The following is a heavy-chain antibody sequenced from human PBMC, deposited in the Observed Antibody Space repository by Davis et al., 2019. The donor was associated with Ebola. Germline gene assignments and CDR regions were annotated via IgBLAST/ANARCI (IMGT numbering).Heavy chain of an antibody. CDR1: GDSISRHY. CDR3: ARRIVGEEVFDS. CDR2: IYYTGIA. V-gene: IGHV4-59*11. Sequence: SETLSLTCTVSGDSISRHYWSWIRQPPGKGLEWIGFIYYTGIAKYNPSLNSRVTISVDTSKQQFSLKLSSVTTADTAVYFCARRIVGEEVFDSWGQGTLVTVSS. J-gene: IGHJ4*02. D-gene: IGHD1-26*01.